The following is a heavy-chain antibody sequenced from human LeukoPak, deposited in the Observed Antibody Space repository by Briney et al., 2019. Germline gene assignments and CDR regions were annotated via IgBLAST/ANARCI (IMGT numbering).Heavy chain of an antibody. D-gene: IGHD6-19*01. J-gene: IGHJ4*02. CDR3: ARRVAVAGPLDY. Sequence: PSETLSLTCTVSGGSISSYYWSWIRQPPGKGPEWIGYIYYTGSTNYNPSLKSRVTISVDTSKNQFSLKLSSVTAADTAVYYCARRVAVAGPLDYWGQGTLVPVSS. CDR2: IYYTGST. CDR1: GGSISSYY. V-gene: IGHV4-59*08.